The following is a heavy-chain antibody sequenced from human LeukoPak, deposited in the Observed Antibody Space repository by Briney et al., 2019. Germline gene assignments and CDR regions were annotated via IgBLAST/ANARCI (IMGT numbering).Heavy chain of an antibody. Sequence: PSETLSLTCTVSGRSISSYYWSWIRQPPEKGLEWIGYIYYSRTTNYNPSLKSRVTMSVDTSKNQFSLKLSSVTAADTAVYYCARLSRSQTTPNWGQGTLVTVSS. CDR2: IYYSRTT. V-gene: IGHV4-59*08. D-gene: IGHD1-26*01. CDR1: GRSISSYY. CDR3: ARLSRSQTTPN. J-gene: IGHJ4*02.